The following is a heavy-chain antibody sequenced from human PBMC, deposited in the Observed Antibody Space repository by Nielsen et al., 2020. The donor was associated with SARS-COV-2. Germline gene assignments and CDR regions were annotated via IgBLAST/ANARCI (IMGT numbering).Heavy chain of an antibody. V-gene: IGHV4-61*08. J-gene: IGHJ4*02. CDR1: GGSISSSAYY. CDR3: ARGSRVDPGGFDY. CDR2: IYYSGST. Sequence: SETLSLTCTVSGGSISSSAYYWSWIRQPPGKGLEWIGYIYYSGSTNYNPSLKSRVSISVDTSKNQFSLKLSSVTAADTAVYYCARGSRVDPGGFDYWGQGTLVTVSS. D-gene: IGHD3-3*01.